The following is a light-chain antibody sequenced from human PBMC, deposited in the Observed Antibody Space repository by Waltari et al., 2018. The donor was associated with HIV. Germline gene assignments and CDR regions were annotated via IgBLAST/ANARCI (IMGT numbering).Light chain of an antibody. J-gene: IGLJ3*02. CDR2: EDN. CDR1: ALPKKY. V-gene: IGLV3-10*01. Sequence: SYELTQPPSVSVSPGQTARITCSGDALPKKYAYWYQQRSGQAPVRVIYEDNKRPPGIPERFSGSSSGTMATLTSSGAQVENEADYSCFSTDSSGNHRVFGGGTKLTVL. CDR3: FSTDSSGNHRV.